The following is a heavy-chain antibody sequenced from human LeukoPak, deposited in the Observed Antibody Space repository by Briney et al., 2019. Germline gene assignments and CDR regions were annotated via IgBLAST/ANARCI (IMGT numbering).Heavy chain of an antibody. CDR1: GFTFSDYY. CDR2: ISSRGSTI. J-gene: IGHJ4*02. CDR3: AREKFLEWYAVAGTFGYFDY. V-gene: IGHV3-11*01. D-gene: IGHD6-19*01. Sequence: GGSLRLSCAASGFTFSDYYMSWIRQAPGKGLEWVSYISSRGSTIYYADSVKGRFTISRDNAKNSLYLQMNSLRAEDTAVYYCAREKFLEWYAVAGTFGYFDYWGQGTLVTVSS.